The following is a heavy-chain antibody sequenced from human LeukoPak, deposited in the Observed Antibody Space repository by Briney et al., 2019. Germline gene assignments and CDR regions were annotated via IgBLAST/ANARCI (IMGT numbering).Heavy chain of an antibody. CDR3: ARAYYYYYGMDV. CDR2: IKQDGSEK. CDR1: EFAFTSYW. Sequence: PRGSLRLSCAASEFAFTSYWMSWVRQAPGKGLEWVANIKQDGSEKNYVDSVKGRFTISRDNAKKSLFLQMNSLRAEDTAVYYCARAYYYYYGMDVWGQGTTVTVSS. J-gene: IGHJ6*02. V-gene: IGHV3-7*03.